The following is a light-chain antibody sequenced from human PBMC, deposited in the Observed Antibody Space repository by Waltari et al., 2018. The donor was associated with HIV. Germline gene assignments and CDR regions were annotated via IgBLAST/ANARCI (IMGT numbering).Light chain of an antibody. CDR3: QQYDNWPPCT. J-gene: IGKJ2*02. V-gene: IGKV3-15*01. Sequence: EVVMTHSPATLSVSPGGRATLPCRASQSAGCHLAWYQQIPGQAPRLLMDDASTMAKGIAARCSGSGSGTEFTLTISSMQAEDSAIYYCQQYDNWPPCTFGQGTKLEIK. CDR1: QSAGCH. CDR2: DAS.